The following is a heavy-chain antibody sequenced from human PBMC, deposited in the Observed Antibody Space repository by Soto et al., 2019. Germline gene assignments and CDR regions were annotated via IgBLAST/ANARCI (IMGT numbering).Heavy chain of an antibody. CDR2: IISIFGTA. V-gene: IGHV1-69*12. Sequence: QVQLVQSGAEVKKPGSSVKVSCKASGGTFSSYAISWVRQAPGQGLEWMGGIISIFGTANYAQKFQGRVTMTADESTSTAYRELSSLRSEDTAVYYCARHVPAAGSYCGMDVWGQGPTVPVSS. CDR1: GGTFSSYA. J-gene: IGHJ6*02. D-gene: IGHD2-2*01. CDR3: ARHVPAAGSYCGMDV.